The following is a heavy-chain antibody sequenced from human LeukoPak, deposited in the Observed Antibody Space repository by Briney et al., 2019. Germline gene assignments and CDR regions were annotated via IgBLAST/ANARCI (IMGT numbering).Heavy chain of an antibody. V-gene: IGHV5-51*01. CDR1: GYSFSNSW. D-gene: IGHD3-22*01. J-gene: IGHJ3*02. Sequence: GESLKISCKGSGYSFSNSWIAWVRQMPGRGLEWMGFINPGDSDTRYSPSFQGQVTISADKSITTAYLQWTSLKASDTAMYYCARLLGLKVVTPDDEGFDIWGQGTMVTVSS. CDR3: ARLLGLKVVTPDDEGFDI. CDR2: INPGDSDT.